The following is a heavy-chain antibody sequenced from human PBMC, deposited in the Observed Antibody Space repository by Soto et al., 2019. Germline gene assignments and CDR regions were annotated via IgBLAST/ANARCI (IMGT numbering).Heavy chain of an antibody. CDR2: IYYSGST. CDR3: ASIAVAGTNYYYMDV. V-gene: IGHV4-59*01. D-gene: IGHD6-19*01. J-gene: IGHJ6*03. Sequence: PSETLSLTCTVSGGSISSYYWSWIRQPPGKGLEWIGYIYYSGSTNYNPSLKSRVTISVDTSKNQFSLKLSSVTAADTAVYYCASIAVAGTNYYYMDVWGKGTTVTVSS. CDR1: GGSISSYY.